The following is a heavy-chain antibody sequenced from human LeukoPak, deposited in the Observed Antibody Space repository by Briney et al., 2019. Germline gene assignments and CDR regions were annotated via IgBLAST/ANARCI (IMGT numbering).Heavy chain of an antibody. V-gene: IGHV3-23*01. CDR2: LSGSLGST. CDR1: GFTFSSYA. D-gene: IGHD3-22*01. Sequence: GGSLRLSYAASGFTFSSYAMSWVRQAPGKGLEWVSTLSGSLGSTYYADSVKGRFTISRDNSKNTLYLQMNSLRAEDTAVYYCAKEPPPIEYYYDSSGYFLDWGQGTLVTVSS. J-gene: IGHJ1*01. CDR3: AKEPPPIEYYYDSSGYFLD.